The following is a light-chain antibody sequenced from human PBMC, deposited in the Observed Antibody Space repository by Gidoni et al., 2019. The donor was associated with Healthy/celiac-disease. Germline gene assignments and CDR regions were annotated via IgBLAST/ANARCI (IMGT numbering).Light chain of an antibody. Sequence: SYELTQPPSVSVSPGPTASITCSGDKLGDKYVCWYQQKPDQSPVLVIYQDNKRPSGIPERFSGSNSGNTATLTISGTQAMDEADYYCQAWDSSTYVFGTGTKVTVL. CDR2: QDN. CDR1: KLGDKY. CDR3: QAWDSSTYV. J-gene: IGLJ1*01. V-gene: IGLV3-1*01.